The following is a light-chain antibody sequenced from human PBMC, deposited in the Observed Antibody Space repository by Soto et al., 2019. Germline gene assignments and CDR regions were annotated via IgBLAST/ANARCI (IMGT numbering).Light chain of an antibody. J-gene: IGKJ4*01. Sequence: ETVMTQSPATLSVSPGERVTLSCRASQSIGTSLAWYQQRPGQAPRLLIYTASIRATCTPVRFSGIGSGTDFTLTINSLQSEDFVIYYCHQYYAWPLTFGGGTKVEIK. CDR2: TAS. CDR1: QSIGTS. CDR3: HQYYAWPLT. V-gene: IGKV3D-15*01.